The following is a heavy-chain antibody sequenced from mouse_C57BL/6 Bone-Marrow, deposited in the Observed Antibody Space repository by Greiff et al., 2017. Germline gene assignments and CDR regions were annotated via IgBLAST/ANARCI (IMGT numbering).Heavy chain of an antibody. CDR2: INPSSGYT. CDR3: ARCLAY. CDR1: GYTFTSYW. V-gene: IGHV1-7*01. J-gene: IGHJ3*01. Sequence: VQLLQSGAELVKPGASVKLSCKASGYTFTSYWMHWVKQRPGQGLEWIGYINPSSGYTKYNQKFKDKARLTADKSSSTAYVQLSSLTYEDSAVYYCARCLAYWGQGTLVTVSA.